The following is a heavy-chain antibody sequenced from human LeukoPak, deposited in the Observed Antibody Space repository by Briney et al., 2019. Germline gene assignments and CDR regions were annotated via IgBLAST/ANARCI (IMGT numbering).Heavy chain of an antibody. CDR2: ISAYNGNT. CDR1: GYTFTSYG. D-gene: IGHD2-2*01. J-gene: IGHJ6*03. Sequence: ASVKVSCKASGYTFTSYGISWVRQAPGQGLEWMGWISAYNGNTNYAQKLQGRVTMTTDTSTSTAYMELSSLRSEDTAVYYCARGYATGISYYYYYMDVWGKGTTVTVSS. V-gene: IGHV1-18*01. CDR3: ARGYATGISYYYYYMDV.